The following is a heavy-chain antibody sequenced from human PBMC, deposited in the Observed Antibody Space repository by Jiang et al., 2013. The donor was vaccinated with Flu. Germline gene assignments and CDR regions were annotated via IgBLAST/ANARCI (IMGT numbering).Heavy chain of an antibody. CDR3: ARRRYLTGYYSWFDP. D-gene: IGHD3-9*01. Sequence: LLKPSETLSLTCSVSEYSITSGYYWGWIRQPPGKGLECIGSISHSGTTYYNPSLESRVTISVDTSKNHFSLKLSSVTAADTAVYHCARRRYLTGYYSWFDPWGPEPWSPSPQ. CDR1: EYSITSGYY. J-gene: IGHJ5*02. V-gene: IGHV4-38-2*01. CDR2: ISHSGTT.